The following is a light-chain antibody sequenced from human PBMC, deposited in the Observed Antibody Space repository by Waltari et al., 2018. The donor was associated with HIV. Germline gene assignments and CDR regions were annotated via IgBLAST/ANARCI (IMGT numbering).Light chain of an antibody. V-gene: IGLV2-14*01. J-gene: IGLJ1*01. CDR2: EVS. CDR3: SSYSSSSTFYV. Sequence: SALTQPASVSGSPGQSITISCTGPSSDVGGYHYVSWYQQHPGKAPKLLIYEVSNRPSGVSNRFSGSKSGNTASLTISGLQAEDEADYYCSSYSSSSTFYVFGAGTKVAVL. CDR1: SSDVGGYHY.